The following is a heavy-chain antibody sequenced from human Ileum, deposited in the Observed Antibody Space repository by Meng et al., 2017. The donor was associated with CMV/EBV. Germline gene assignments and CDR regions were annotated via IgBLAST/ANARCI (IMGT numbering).Heavy chain of an antibody. CDR1: AFTFNSYW. V-gene: IGHV3-74*01. CDR2: IKSDGSST. CDR3: ARSFDY. Sequence: VQSVEDGGCLASPGGSLRLCCSASAFTFNSYWMHWVRQAPGKGLVWVSSIKSDGSSTNYADSVKGRFTISRDNAKNTLYLQMNSLRAEDTAVYYCARSFDYWGQGTLVTVSS. J-gene: IGHJ4*02.